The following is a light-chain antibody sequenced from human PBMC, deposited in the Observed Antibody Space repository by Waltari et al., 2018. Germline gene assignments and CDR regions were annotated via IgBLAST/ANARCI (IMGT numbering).Light chain of an antibody. CDR2: GNS. CDR3: QSYDSSHVV. Sequence: QSVLTQPPSVSGAPGQRVTISCTGSSHNIGAGYDVHWYQQLPGTAPNLLIYGNSNRPSGVPDRFSGSKSGTSASLAITGLQAEDEADYYCQSYDSSHVVFGGGTKLTVL. V-gene: IGLV1-40*01. CDR1: SHNIGAGYD. J-gene: IGLJ2*01.